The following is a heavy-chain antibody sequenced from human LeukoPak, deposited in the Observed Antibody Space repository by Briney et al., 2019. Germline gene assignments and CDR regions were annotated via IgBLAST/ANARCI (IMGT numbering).Heavy chain of an antibody. CDR3: ARGPSYYYDSSGYYLGDDY. CDR2: IKQDGSEK. CDR1: GFTFSSYW. V-gene: IGHV3-7*01. D-gene: IGHD3-22*01. Sequence: PGGSLRLSCAASGFTFSSYWMSWVRQAPGKGLEWVANIKQDGSEKYYVDSVKGRFTISRDNAKSSLYLQMYSLRAEDTAVYYCARGPSYYYDSSGYYLGDDYWGQGTLVTVSS. J-gene: IGHJ4*02.